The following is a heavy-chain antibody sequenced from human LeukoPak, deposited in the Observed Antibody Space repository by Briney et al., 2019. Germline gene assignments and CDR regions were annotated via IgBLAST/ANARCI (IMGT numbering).Heavy chain of an antibody. V-gene: IGHV5-51*01. J-gene: IGHJ3*02. Sequence: GESLKISCKGSGSRFTSFWIAWVRQLPGKGLEWMGIIYPGDSDARYSPSFRGQVTISADKSISTAYLQWSSLKASDTAMYYCASPTVTALGAFDIWGQGTMVTVSS. D-gene: IGHD4-17*01. CDR1: GSRFTSFW. CDR2: IYPGDSDA. CDR3: ASPTVTALGAFDI.